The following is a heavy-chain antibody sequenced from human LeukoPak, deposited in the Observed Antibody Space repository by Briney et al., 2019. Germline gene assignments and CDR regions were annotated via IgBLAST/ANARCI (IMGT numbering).Heavy chain of an antibody. CDR1: GFTFSSYS. CDR3: ARGRFLEWLSPDAFDI. CDR2: ISFDGKKT. J-gene: IGHJ3*02. Sequence: GTSLRLSCTASGFTFSSYSIHWVRQAPGKGLEWVALISFDGKKTDYADSVKGRFTFSRDNSKNTVSLQMSGLRAEDTAVYYCARGRFLEWLSPDAFDIWGQGTMVTVSS. D-gene: IGHD3-3*01. V-gene: IGHV3-30*03.